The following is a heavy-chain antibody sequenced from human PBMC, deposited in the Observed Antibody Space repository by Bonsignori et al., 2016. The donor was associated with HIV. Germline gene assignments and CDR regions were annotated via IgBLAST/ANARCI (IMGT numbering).Heavy chain of an antibody. CDR2: IYYSGST. CDR3: TRGGYYDSSGYYFFVPTDY. V-gene: IGHV4-59*01. Sequence: WIRQPPGKGLEWIGYIYYSGSTNYNPSLKSRVTMSVDTSKNQFSLKLNSVTAADTAVYYCTRGGYYDSSGYYFFVPTDYWGQGTLVTVSS. J-gene: IGHJ4*02. D-gene: IGHD3-22*01.